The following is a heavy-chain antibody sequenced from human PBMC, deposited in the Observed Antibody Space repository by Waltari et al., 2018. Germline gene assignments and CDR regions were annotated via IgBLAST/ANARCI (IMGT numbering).Heavy chain of an antibody. CDR2: IYYSGST. J-gene: IGHJ4*02. V-gene: IGHV4-39*01. CDR1: GGSLTSRIYS. CDR3: ARHVGVPAALVDY. D-gene: IGHD2-2*01. Sequence: QLQLQVSGPGLVKPSETLSLCCNVAGGSLTSRIYSWALLRQTPGKGLEWIGSIYYSGSTYYNPSLKSRVTISVDTSKNQFSLKLSSVTAADTAVYYCARHVGVPAALVDYWGQGTLVTVSS.